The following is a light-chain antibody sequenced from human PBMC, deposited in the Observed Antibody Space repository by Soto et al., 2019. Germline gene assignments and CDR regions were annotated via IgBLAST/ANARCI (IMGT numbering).Light chain of an antibody. CDR3: QQYGTSPRT. Sequence: EIALTQSPGTLSLSPGEGATLSCRASQSVRYNYLAWYQQKPGQAPRLLIYGVSTRATGIPDRFSGSGSGTDFTLTIRRLDPEDFAVYYCQQYGTSPRTFGQGTKVDIK. V-gene: IGKV3-20*01. CDR1: QSVRYNY. J-gene: IGKJ1*01. CDR2: GVS.